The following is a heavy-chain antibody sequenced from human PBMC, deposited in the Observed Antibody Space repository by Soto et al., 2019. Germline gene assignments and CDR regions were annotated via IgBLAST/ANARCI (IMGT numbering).Heavy chain of an antibody. V-gene: IGHV1-46*01. D-gene: IGHD5-12*01. J-gene: IGHJ4*02. Sequence: ALVKVSCKASGYTCARYYMHGVRQAPGQGLEWMGIINPSGGSTSYVQKFQGRVTMTRDTSTSTVYMELSSLRSEDTAVYYCASISKDGYNYPFDYWGQGTLVTVSS. CDR1: GYTCARYY. CDR3: ASISKDGYNYPFDY. CDR2: INPSGGST.